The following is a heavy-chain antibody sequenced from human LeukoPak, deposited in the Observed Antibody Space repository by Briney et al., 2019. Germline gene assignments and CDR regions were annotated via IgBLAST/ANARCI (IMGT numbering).Heavy chain of an antibody. J-gene: IGHJ6*03. V-gene: IGHV4-59*01. D-gene: IGHD3-3*01. CDR3: ARATGVVIENRYYYYYMDV. CDR2: IYYTGSV. CDR1: GGSITGYY. Sequence: SETLSLTCTVSGGSITGYYWSWIRQPPGKGLQWIGYIYYTGSVNYNPSLKSRVTISVDTSKNQFSLKLSSVTAADTAVYYCARATGVVIENRYYYYYMDVWGKGTTVTVSS.